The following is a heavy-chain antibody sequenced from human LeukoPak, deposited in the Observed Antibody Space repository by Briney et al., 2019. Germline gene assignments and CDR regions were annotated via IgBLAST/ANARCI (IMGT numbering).Heavy chain of an antibody. J-gene: IGHJ3*02. Sequence: GASVKVSCTASGYTFSDYYIHWLRQAPGQGLEWMGGIIPIFGTANYAQKFQGRVTVTADKSTSTAYMELSSLRSEDTAMYYCARVPEGDYGDFLDAFDIWGQGTMVTVSS. V-gene: IGHV1-69*06. CDR3: ARVPEGDYGDFLDAFDI. CDR2: IIPIFGTA. D-gene: IGHD4-17*01. CDR1: GYTFSDYY.